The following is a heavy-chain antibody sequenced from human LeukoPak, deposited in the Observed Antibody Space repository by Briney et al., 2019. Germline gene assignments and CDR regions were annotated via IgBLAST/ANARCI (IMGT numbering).Heavy chain of an antibody. CDR1: GFTFSSYW. CDR3: ATSTLNWFDP. J-gene: IGHJ5*02. Sequence: PGGSLRLSCVASGFTFSSYWMTWVRQAPGKGLEWVANIKQDGSEKYYVDSVKGRFTISRDNAKNSLYLQMNSLRVEDTAVYYCATSTLNWFDPWAREPWSPSPQ. CDR2: IKQDGSEK. V-gene: IGHV3-7*03.